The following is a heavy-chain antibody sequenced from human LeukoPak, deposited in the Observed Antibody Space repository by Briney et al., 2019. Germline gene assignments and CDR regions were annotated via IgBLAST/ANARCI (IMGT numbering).Heavy chain of an antibody. D-gene: IGHD6-13*01. CDR2: IKLDGSEK. CDR3: ARDDRVALGLPAPDY. J-gene: IGHJ4*02. CDR1: GFRFDSHW. V-gene: IGHV3-7*01. Sequence: GGSLRLSCTASGFRFDSHWMSWVRQAPGKGLEWVATIKLDGSEKYYVDSVKGRFTISRDDAKNSLYLQMYSLRAEDTAVYYCARDDRVALGLPAPDYWGQGTLATVSS.